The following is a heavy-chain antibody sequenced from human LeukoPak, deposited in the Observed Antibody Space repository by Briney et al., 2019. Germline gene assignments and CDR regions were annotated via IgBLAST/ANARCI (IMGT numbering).Heavy chain of an antibody. D-gene: IGHD3-10*01. CDR3: ARRGSYSFTVVRGNNWFDP. V-gene: IGHV4-34*01. Sequence: PSETLSLTCAVYGGSFSGYYWSWIRQPPGKGLEWIGEINHSGSTNYNPSLKSRVTISVDTSKNQFSLKLSSVTAADTAVYYCARRGSYSFTVVRGNNWFDPWGQGTLVTVSS. J-gene: IGHJ5*02. CDR1: GGSFSGYY. CDR2: INHSGST.